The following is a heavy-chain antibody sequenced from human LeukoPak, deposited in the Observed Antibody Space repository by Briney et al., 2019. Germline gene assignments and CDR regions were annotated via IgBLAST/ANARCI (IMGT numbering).Heavy chain of an antibody. D-gene: IGHD3-16*02. CDR2: INWNGGST. CDR1: GFTFDDYG. V-gene: IGHV3-20*04. CDR3: ARVAVEDYVWGSYHFDY. J-gene: IGHJ4*02. Sequence: GGSLRLSCAASGFTFDDYGMSWVRQAPGKGLEWVSGINWNGGSTGYADSVKGRFTISRDNAKNSLYLQMNSLRAEDTALYYCARVAVEDYVWGSYHFDYWGQGTLVTVSS.